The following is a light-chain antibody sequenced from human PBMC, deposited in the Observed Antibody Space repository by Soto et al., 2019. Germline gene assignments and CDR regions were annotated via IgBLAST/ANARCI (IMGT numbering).Light chain of an antibody. CDR1: QGVSSY. CDR3: QQRNIWPPVT. Sequence: EIVLTQSPATLSLSPGERATLSCRASQGVSSYLAWYQQKPGQAPRLLIYDASNRATGIPARFSGSGSGTDFTLTISSLEPEDSAVYYCQQRNIWPPVTFGQGTRLEIK. J-gene: IGKJ5*01. CDR2: DAS. V-gene: IGKV3-11*01.